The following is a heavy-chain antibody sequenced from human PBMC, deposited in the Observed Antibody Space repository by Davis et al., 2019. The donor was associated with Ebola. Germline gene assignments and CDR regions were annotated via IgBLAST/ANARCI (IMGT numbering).Heavy chain of an antibody. J-gene: IGHJ5*02. Sequence: SETLSLTCAVSGGSFSDYFWSWVRQSPGKGLEWIGQVSHSGDTDYNPSVKTRVTLSVDTSKNQFSLKIDSVTAADTAVYYCARTAKTAISESDLGYTYLDPWGQGTLVTVAS. D-gene: IGHD5-18*01. CDR1: GGSFSDYF. CDR2: VSHSGDT. CDR3: ARTAKTAISESDLGYTYLDP. V-gene: IGHV4-34*01.